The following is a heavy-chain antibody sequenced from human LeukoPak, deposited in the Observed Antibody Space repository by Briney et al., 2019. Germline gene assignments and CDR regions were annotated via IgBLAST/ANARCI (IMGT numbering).Heavy chain of an antibody. V-gene: IGHV4-39*01. Sequence: SETLSLTCTVSGASISSSSSYYWGWIRQPPGKGLEWISSIYYSGRTHYNPFLKSRVSISVDTSKSQFSLKLDSVTAADTAVYYCARQSVGTASIYYFAYWGQGILVTVSS. CDR1: GASISSSSSYY. D-gene: IGHD1-26*01. J-gene: IGHJ4*02. CDR3: ARQSVGTASIYYFAY. CDR2: IYYSGRT.